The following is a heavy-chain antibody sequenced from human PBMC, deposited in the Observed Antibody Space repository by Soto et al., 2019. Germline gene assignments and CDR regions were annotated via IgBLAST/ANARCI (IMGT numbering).Heavy chain of an antibody. J-gene: IGHJ4*02. V-gene: IGHV3-23*01. CDR3: VREGRVGVEGFDF. CDR1: GFTFSNHA. Sequence: SLRLSCAASGFTFSNHAMHWVRQAPGEGPEWVSGFGGNLVSTNYADSVKGRFTISRDNSKNTLYLQMSSLRAEDTAIYYCVREGRVGVEGFDFWGQGTLVTVSS. CDR2: FGGNLVST. D-gene: IGHD1-26*01.